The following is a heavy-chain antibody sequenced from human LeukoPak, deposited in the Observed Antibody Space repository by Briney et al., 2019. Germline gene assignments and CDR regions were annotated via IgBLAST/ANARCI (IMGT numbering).Heavy chain of an antibody. V-gene: IGHV3-13*01. Sequence: GGSLRLSCAASGFTFSSYDMHWVRQATGKGLEWVSAIDTAGDTYYPGSVKGRFTISRENAKNSLYLQMNSLRAGDTAVYYCARDRPYGSGSGTYGMDVWGQGTTVTVSS. D-gene: IGHD3-10*01. CDR3: ARDRPYGSGSGTYGMDV. CDR1: GFTFSSYD. J-gene: IGHJ6*02. CDR2: IDTAGDT.